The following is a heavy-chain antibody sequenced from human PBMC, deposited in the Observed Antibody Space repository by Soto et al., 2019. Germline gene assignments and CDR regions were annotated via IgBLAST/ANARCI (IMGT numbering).Heavy chain of an antibody. J-gene: IGHJ6*02. D-gene: IGHD2-2*01. CDR3: AKDQGHCSSTSCSLYYYYYGMDV. V-gene: IGHV3-30*18. Sequence: VGSLRISCAASGFTFSSYGMHWVRQAPGKGLEWVGVISYDGSNKYYADSVKGRFTISRDNSKNTLYLQMNSLRAEDTAVYYCAKDQGHCSSTSCSLYYYYYGMDVWGQGTTVTVSS. CDR2: ISYDGSNK. CDR1: GFTFSSYG.